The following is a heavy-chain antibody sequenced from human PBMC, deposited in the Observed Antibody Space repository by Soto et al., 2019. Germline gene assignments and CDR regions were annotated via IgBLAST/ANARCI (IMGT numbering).Heavy chain of an antibody. CDR1: GFTVSSNY. Sequence: EVQRVESGGGLIQPGGSLRLSCAASGFTVSSNYMSWVRQAPGKGLEWVSVIYSGGSTYYADSVKGRFTISRDNSKNTLYLQMNSMRAEDTAVYYCARVGYYYDSSGTESDAVDIWGQGTMVTVSS. V-gene: IGHV3-53*01. CDR3: ARVGYYYDSSGTESDAVDI. CDR2: IYSGGST. J-gene: IGHJ3*02. D-gene: IGHD3-22*01.